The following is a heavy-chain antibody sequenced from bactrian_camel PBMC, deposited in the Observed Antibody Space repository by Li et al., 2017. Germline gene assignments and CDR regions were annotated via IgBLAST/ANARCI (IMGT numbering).Heavy chain of an antibody. CDR1: GDTIGRYC. J-gene: IGHJ4*01. V-gene: IGHV3S55*01. CDR3: AAGTSRGVMSRCLYNDYHLRSY. Sequence: HVQLVESGGGSVQVGGSLTLSCAASGDTIGRYCMGWFRQIPDREREGVAGIESDGSTSYADSVKGRFTISQDNSKNLLYLQMNSLKPDDSAMYYCAAGTSRGVMSRCLYNDYHLRSYWGQGTQVTVS. CDR2: IESDGST. D-gene: IGHD4*01.